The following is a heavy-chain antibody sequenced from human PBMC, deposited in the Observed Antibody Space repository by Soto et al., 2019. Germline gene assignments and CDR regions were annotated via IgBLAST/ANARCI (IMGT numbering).Heavy chain of an antibody. CDR3: VRLWDGRIDY. CDR1: GFTFADAW. V-gene: IGHV3-15*07. J-gene: IGHJ4*02. Sequence: EVQLVESGGDLVKPGGSLRLSCAASGFTFADAWMNWVRQAPGRGLEWVGRIKSNIDGGTTDYSAPVKGRFTISRDDSKNTVYLQMDSLKTEDTAMYYCVRLWDGRIDYRGQGTLVTVSS. D-gene: IGHD3-10*01. CDR2: IKSNIDGGTT.